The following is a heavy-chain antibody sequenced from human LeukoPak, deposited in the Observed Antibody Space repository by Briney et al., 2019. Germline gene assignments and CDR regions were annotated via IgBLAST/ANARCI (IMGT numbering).Heavy chain of an antibody. CDR1: GGSISSSSYY. J-gene: IGHJ4*02. CDR3: ARLPYDFSSGYQPRLFDY. CDR2: IYYSGST. V-gene: IGHV4-39*01. D-gene: IGHD3-3*01. Sequence: SETLSLTCTVSGGSISSSSYYWGWIRQPPGKGLEWIGSIYYSGSTYYNPSLKSRVTISVDTSKNQFSLKLSSVTAADTAVYYCARLPYDFSSGYQPRLFDYCGQGTLVTVSS.